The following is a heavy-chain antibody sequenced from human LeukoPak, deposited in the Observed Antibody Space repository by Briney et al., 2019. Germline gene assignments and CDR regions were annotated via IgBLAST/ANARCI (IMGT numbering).Heavy chain of an antibody. CDR3: ARGGYSYGFGYFDS. D-gene: IGHD5-18*01. J-gene: IGHJ4*02. V-gene: IGHV3-30*04. Sequence: GGSLRLSFAASGLTFGSNAMRSLRQSPSKGLEWVADISYAGSNNYYADSVKGRYTISRDNSKTTLYLQMNSLRAEDTAVYYCARGGYSYGFGYFDSWGQGTLVTVSS. CDR2: ISYAGSNN. CDR1: GLTFGSNA.